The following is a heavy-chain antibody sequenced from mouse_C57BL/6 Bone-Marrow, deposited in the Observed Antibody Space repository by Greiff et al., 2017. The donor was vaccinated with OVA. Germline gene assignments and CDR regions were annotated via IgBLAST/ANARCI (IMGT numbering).Heavy chain of an antibody. V-gene: IGHV6-3*01. CDR1: GFTFSNYW. Sequence: DVQLQESGGGLVQPGGSMKLSCVASGFTFSNYWMNWVRQSPEKGLEWVAQFRLKSDNYATHYAESVKGRFTISRDDSKSSVYLQMNNLSAEDTGIYYCTGPFAYWGQGTLVTVSA. CDR3: TGPFAY. J-gene: IGHJ3*01. CDR2: FRLKSDNYAT.